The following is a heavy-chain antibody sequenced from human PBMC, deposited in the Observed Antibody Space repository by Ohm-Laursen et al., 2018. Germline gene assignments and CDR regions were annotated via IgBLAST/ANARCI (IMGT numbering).Heavy chain of an antibody. Sequence: SLRLSCSASGFTVSSNYMSWVRQAPGKGLEWVSVIYSGGSTYYADSVKGRFTISRDNAKNSLYLQMNSLRAEDTAVYYCARDLAARPYYYYGMDVWGQGTTVTVSS. CDR3: ARDLAARPYYYYGMDV. CDR1: GFTVSSNY. J-gene: IGHJ6*02. D-gene: IGHD6-6*01. V-gene: IGHV3-53*01. CDR2: IYSGGST.